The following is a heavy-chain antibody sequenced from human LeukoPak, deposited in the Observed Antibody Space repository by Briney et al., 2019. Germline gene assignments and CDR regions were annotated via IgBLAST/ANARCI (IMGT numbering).Heavy chain of an antibody. D-gene: IGHD2-2*01. CDR1: GFTVSSNY. CDR3: ARGIVVPAAPFVY. CDR2: IYSGGST. V-gene: IGHV3-66*01. Sequence: GGSLRLSCAASGFTVSSNYMSWVRQAPGKGLEWISVIYSGGSTYYADSVKGRFTISRDNSKNTLYLQMNSLRAEDTAVYYCARGIVVPAAPFVYWGQGTLATVSS. J-gene: IGHJ4*02.